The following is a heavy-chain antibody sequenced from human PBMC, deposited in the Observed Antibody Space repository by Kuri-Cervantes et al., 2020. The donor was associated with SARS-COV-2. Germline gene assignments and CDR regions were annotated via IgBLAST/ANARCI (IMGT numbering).Heavy chain of an antibody. CDR3: ARPSIAAPFDP. D-gene: IGHD6-13*01. J-gene: IGHJ5*02. Sequence: GGSLRLSCAASGFTFSSYGMHWVRQAPGKGLEWVSAISGSGGSTYYADSVKGRFTISRDNSKNTLYLQMNSLRDEDTAVYYCARPSIAAPFDPWGQGTLVTCYS. CDR2: ISGSGGST. CDR1: GFTFSSYG. V-gene: IGHV3-23*01.